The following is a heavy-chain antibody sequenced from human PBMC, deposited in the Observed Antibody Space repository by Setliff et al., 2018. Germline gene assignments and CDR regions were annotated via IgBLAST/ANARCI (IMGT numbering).Heavy chain of an antibody. D-gene: IGHD3-22*01. V-gene: IGHV3-23*01. CDR1: GFSFGAFT. J-gene: IGHJ3*01. Sequence: PGGSLRLSCETSGFSFGAFTMNWVRQAPGKGLEWVSGIIQSGATFYADSVKGRFTISRDNSKSSVFLHINSVTAEDTAIYYCARAHRYFSDTSGYFYDQGRSAFDVWGQGTMVTVSS. CDR3: ARAHRYFSDTSGYFYDQGRSAFDV. CDR2: IIQSGAT.